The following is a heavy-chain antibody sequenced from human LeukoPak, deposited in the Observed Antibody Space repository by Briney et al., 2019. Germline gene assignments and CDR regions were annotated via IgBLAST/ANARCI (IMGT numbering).Heavy chain of an antibody. CDR1: GFTFDDYA. D-gene: IGHD3-22*01. CDR2: ISWNSGSI. Sequence: GGSLRLSCAASGFTFDDYAMHWVRHAPGKGLEWVSGISWNSGSIGYADSVKGRFTISRDNAKNSLYLQMNSLRAEDTALYYCAKDLYYYDSSGLDYWGQGTLVTVSS. V-gene: IGHV3-9*01. CDR3: AKDLYYYDSSGLDY. J-gene: IGHJ4*02.